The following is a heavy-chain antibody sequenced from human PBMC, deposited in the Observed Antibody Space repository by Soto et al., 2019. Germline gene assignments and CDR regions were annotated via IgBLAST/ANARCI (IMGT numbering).Heavy chain of an antibody. CDR2: IYSGGST. Sequence: WGSLRLSCAASGFTVSSNYMSWVRQAPGKGLEWVSVIYSGGSTYYADSVKGRFTISRDNSKNTLYLQMNSLRAEDTAVYYCATSKYYYDSSGYSFDYWGQGTLVTVSS. J-gene: IGHJ4*02. CDR1: GFTVSSNY. V-gene: IGHV3-53*01. CDR3: ATSKYYYDSSGYSFDY. D-gene: IGHD3-22*01.